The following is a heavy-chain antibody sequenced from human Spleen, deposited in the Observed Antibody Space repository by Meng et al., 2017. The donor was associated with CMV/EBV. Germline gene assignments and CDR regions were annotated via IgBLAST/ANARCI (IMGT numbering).Heavy chain of an antibody. Sequence: QIQLVQSGPELRRPGASVKVSCKASGYKFDIYGITWVRQAPGQGLEWVGWVGAENGETNYGQKFQGRVTVTADTFTKTAYMEMRSLRSDDSDIYYCARAGAAVTTNFDFWGQGTLVTVSS. CDR2: VGAENGET. V-gene: IGHV1-18*01. J-gene: IGHJ4*02. CDR3: ARAGAAVTTNFDF. CDR1: GYKFDIYG. D-gene: IGHD4-17*01.